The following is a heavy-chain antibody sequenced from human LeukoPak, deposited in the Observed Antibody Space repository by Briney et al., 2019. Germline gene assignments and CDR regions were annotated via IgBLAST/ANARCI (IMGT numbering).Heavy chain of an antibody. CDR2: IYYSGST. V-gene: IGHV4-39*02. J-gene: IGHJ4*02. Sequence: SETLSLTCTVSGGSISSSSYYWGWIRQPPGRGLEWIGNIYYSGSTYYNPSLKSRVTISVDTSKNHFSLKLSSVTAADTAVYYCARDPPGANIAAAGFDYWGQGTLVTVSS. D-gene: IGHD6-13*01. CDR3: ARDPPGANIAAAGFDY. CDR1: GGSISSSSYY.